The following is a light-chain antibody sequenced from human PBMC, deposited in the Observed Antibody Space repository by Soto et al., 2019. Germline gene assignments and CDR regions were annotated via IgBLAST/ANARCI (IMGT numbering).Light chain of an antibody. CDR3: QQSYSTPHT. Sequence: DIQMTQSPSSLSASVGDRVTITCRASQSISSYLNWYQQKPGKAPKLLIYAASSLQSGVPSRFSGSGSGTDFTLTISSLQPEDFATYYCQQSYSTPHTSGGGTKVDIK. J-gene: IGKJ4*01. CDR2: AAS. V-gene: IGKV1-39*01. CDR1: QSISSY.